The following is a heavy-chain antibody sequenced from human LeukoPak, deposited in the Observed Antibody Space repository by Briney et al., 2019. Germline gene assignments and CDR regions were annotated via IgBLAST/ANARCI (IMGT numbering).Heavy chain of an antibody. V-gene: IGHV3-23*01. CDR3: ARYCTSTGCYGGYQYGMDV. D-gene: IGHD2-2*01. J-gene: IGHJ6*02. CDR2: LTGSGGNT. Sequence: GGSLRLSCAASGFTLSSYAMSWVRQALGKGLEWVSLLTGSGGNTYYADSVKGRFTISSDNSKNTLHLQMNSLRAEDTAVYYCARYCTSTGCYGGYQYGMDVWGQGTTVTVSS. CDR1: GFTLSSYA.